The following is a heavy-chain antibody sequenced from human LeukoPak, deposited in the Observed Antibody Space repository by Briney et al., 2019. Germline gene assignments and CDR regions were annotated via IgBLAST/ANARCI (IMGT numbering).Heavy chain of an antibody. V-gene: IGHV4-34*01. CDR2: INHSGST. D-gene: IGHD1-14*01. J-gene: IGHJ4*02. CDR1: GGSFSGYY. CDR3: AREVDITGFDY. Sequence: SETLSLTCAVYGGSFSGYYWSWIRQPPGKGLEWIGEINHSGSTNYNPSLTSRVTISVDTSKNQFSPKLSSVTAADTAVYYCAREVDITGFDYWGQGTLVTVSS.